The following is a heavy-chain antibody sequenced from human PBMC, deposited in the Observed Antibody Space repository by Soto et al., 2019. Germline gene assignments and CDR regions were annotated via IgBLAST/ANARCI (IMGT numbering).Heavy chain of an antibody. CDR2: IYYSGST. Sequence: PSETLSLTCTVSGGSVSSGSYYWSWIRQPPGQGLEWIGYIYYSGSTNYNPSLKSRVTISVDTSKNQFSLKLSSVTAADTAVYYCARNSPNYYDSSGYYWNWFDPWGQGTLVTVSS. CDR1: GGSVSSGSYY. D-gene: IGHD3-22*01. CDR3: ARNSPNYYDSSGYYWNWFDP. V-gene: IGHV4-61*01. J-gene: IGHJ5*02.